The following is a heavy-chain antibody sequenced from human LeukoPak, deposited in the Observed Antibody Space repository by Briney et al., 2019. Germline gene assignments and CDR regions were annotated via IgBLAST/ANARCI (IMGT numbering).Heavy chain of an antibody. D-gene: IGHD3-9*01. CDR3: TLDILTGYYPYY. J-gene: IGHJ4*02. CDR2: IKSKTDGGTT. Sequence: GGSLRLSCAASGFTFSNAWMSWVRQAPGKGLEWVGRIKSKTDGGTTDYAAPVKGRFTISRDDPKNTLYLQMNSLKTEDTAVYYCTLDILTGYYPYYWGQGTLVAVSS. CDR1: GFTFSNAW. V-gene: IGHV3-15*01.